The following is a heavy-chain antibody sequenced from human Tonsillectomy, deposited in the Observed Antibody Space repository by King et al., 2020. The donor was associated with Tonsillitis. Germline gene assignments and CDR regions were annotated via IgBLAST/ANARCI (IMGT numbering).Heavy chain of an antibody. CDR1: GNTVTYRY. D-gene: IGHD5-12*01. J-gene: IGHJ6*02. CDR2: VTPYNGNT. Sequence: QLVQSGAEVKKTGSSVKVSCKASGNTVTYRYLHWVRQAPGQAPEWVGWVTPYNGNTNYAQKFQDKVTITWDRSMSTAYMELNSLRSEATAMYYCAVTLYSGYAYYYYGMDVWGQGTTVTVSS. CDR3: AVTLYSGYAYYYYGMDV. V-gene: IGHV1-45*02.